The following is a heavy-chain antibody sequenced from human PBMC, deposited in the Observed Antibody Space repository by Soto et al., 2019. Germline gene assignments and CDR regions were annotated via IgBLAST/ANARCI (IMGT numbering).Heavy chain of an antibody. D-gene: IGHD3-10*01. J-gene: IGHJ4*02. CDR1: GFTFSSYG. CDR3: ARGSWQRYFDY. CDR2: IWYDGSNK. V-gene: IGHV3-33*01. Sequence: PGGSLRLSCAASGFTFSSYGMHWVRQAPGKGLEWVAVIWYDGSNKYYADSVKGRFTISRDNSKNTLYLQMNSLRAEDTAVYYCARGSWQRYFDYWGQGTLVTVSS.